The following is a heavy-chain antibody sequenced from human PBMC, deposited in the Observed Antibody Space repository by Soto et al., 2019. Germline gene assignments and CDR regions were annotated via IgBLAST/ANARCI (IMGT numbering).Heavy chain of an antibody. CDR3: ARGYYERSDYFVGSAAFEY. D-gene: IGHD3-16*01. Sequence: QVQLQESGPGLVKPSQTLSLTCTVSGGSIGRGDYYWTWIRQPPGKGLEWIAYIYYSGTTYYNPSLKGRLRLSLDTPKTQVSLKLTAVTAADTAVYYCARGYYERSDYFVGSAAFEYWGQGALVSVSS. J-gene: IGHJ4*02. V-gene: IGHV4-30-4*01. CDR2: IYYSGTT. CDR1: GGSIGRGDYY.